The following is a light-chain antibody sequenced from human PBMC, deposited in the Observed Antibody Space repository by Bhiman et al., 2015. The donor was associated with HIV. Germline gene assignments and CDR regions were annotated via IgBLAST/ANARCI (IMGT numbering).Light chain of an antibody. V-gene: IGLV1-51*01. Sequence: QSVLTQPPSVSGAPGQRVTISCTGSSSNIGSHFVSWYQQLPGTAPKLLIYDNSNRPSAIPDRFSGSKSGTSATLGISGLHTGDEADYYCATWDTSLSAMVFGGGTKLTVL. CDR3: ATWDTSLSAMV. CDR1: SSNIGSHF. J-gene: IGLJ2*01. CDR2: DNS.